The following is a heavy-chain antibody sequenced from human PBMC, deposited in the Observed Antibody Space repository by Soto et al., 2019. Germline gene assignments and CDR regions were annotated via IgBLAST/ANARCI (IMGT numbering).Heavy chain of an antibody. V-gene: IGHV4-59*08. Sequence: QVQLQESGPGLVKPSETLSLTCTVSGDSISNYYWSWIRQPPGKGLEWIGYIYYSGSTNYNPSLKTRVTISVDTSKNQFSLKLSSVNAADTAVYYCARHLWVGSSWYLGAFDIWGQGTMVTVSS. CDR3: ARHLWVGSSWYLGAFDI. CDR2: IYYSGST. CDR1: GDSISNYY. J-gene: IGHJ3*02. D-gene: IGHD6-13*01.